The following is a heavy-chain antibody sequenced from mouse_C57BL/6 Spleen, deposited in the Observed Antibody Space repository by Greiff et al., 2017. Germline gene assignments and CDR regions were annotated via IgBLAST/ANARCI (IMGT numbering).Heavy chain of an antibody. V-gene: IGHV1-26*01. Sequence: EVQLQQSGPELVKPGASVKISCKASGYTFTDYYMNWVKQSHGKSLEWIGDINPNNGGTSYNQKFKGKATLTVDKSSSTAYMELRSLTSEDSAVYYCARGGYGNYENYYAMDYWGQGTSVTVSS. CDR3: ARGGYGNYENYYAMDY. D-gene: IGHD2-1*01. CDR2: INPNNGGT. CDR1: GYTFTDYY. J-gene: IGHJ4*01.